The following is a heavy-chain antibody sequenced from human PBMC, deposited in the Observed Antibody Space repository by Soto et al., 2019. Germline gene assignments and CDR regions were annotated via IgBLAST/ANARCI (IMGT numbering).Heavy chain of an antibody. D-gene: IGHD3-10*01. V-gene: IGHV3-30*03. J-gene: IGHJ3*02. CDR2: TSYDESTK. CDR1: GFTLSSFG. CDR3: ARDSDYYGTRGALDI. Sequence: GGSLRLSCAASGFTLSSFGIHWVRQGPEKGLEWVAGTSYDESTKVYADSVQGRFTVSRDNSKNTVFLQMSSLRTEDTAIYYCARDSDYYGTRGALDIWGQGTMVTVSS.